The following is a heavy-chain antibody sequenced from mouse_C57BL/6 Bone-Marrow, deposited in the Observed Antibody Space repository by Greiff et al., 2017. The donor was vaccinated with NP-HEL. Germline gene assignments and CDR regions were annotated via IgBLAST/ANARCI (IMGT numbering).Heavy chain of an antibody. CDR3: ASTIYDYDYAMNY. CDR2: IWSGGST. V-gene: IGHV2-2*01. Sequence: VQLQQSGPGLVQPSLSLSITCTVSGFSLTSYGVHWVRQSPGKGLEWLGVIWSGGSTDYNAAFISRLSISKDNSKSQVFFKMNSLQADDTAIYYCASTIYDYDYAMNYWGQGTSVTVSS. CDR1: GFSLTSYG. J-gene: IGHJ4*01. D-gene: IGHD2-4*01.